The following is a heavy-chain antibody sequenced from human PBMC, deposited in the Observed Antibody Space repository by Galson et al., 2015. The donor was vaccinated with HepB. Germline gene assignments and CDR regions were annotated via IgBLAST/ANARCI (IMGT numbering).Heavy chain of an antibody. J-gene: IGHJ4*02. CDR2: IFWDDDQ. Sequence: PALVKPTQTLTLTCTFSGFSLNSRGVGVGWIRQPPGKALEWLALIFWDDDQRSTPLLKSRLSVTKATSNNQVVLKLTSVDPVDTATYYCAHMDLGLTSFAYWGQGTLVTVSS. V-gene: IGHV2-5*02. CDR3: AHMDLGLTSFAY. D-gene: IGHD3/OR15-3a*01. CDR1: GFSLNSRGVG.